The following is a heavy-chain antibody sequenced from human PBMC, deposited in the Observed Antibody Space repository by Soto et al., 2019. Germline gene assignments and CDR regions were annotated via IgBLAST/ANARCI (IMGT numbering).Heavy chain of an antibody. CDR3: SFHSDSNSYSRLDF. CDR2: FIPVFETR. J-gene: IGHJ4*02. Sequence: QVQLVQSGAEVKKPGSSGQVSCRASGGSFLNYVMSWVRQAPGPGLEWRGGFIPVFETRTYAQKFQGRVTITEDASTSTVSMEMSNLRSEETAVYFCSFHSDSNSYSRLDFWGQGTMVPVSS. CDR1: GGSFLNYV. D-gene: IGHD4-4*01. V-gene: IGHV1-69*01.